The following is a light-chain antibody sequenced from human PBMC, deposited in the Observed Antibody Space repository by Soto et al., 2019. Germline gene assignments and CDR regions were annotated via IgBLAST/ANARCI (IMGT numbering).Light chain of an antibody. V-gene: IGLV8-61*01. Sequence: QAVVTQEPSFSVSPGGTVTLTCGLTSGSVSTTYYPSWYQQTPGQAPRTLIYSTNIRSSVVPDRCSGSSLGNKAALPSTGAQADDESVYLRRLYMGGGLVVLGGGTTVTVL. CDR3: RLYMGGGLVV. CDR2: STN. CDR1: SGSVSTTYY. J-gene: IGLJ2*01.